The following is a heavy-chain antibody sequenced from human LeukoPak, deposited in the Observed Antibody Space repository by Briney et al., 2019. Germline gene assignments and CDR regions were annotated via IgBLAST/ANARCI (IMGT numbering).Heavy chain of an antibody. CDR1: GFTFSQYW. CDR3: ARDPNFEYSSSSLDY. J-gene: IGHJ4*02. Sequence: GGSLRLSCAASGFTFSQYWMSWVRQAPGKGLEWVANIKHDGSEKQDGSEKNYVDSVKGRFTISRDNAKNSLYLQMNSLRAEDTAVYYCARDPNFEYSSSSLDYWGQGTLVTVSS. D-gene: IGHD6-6*01. V-gene: IGHV3-7*01. CDR2: IKHDGSEKQDGSEK.